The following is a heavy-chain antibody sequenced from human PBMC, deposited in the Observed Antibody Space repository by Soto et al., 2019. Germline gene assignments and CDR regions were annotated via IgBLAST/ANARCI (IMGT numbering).Heavy chain of an antibody. CDR3: ARIGLSHPYFDS. V-gene: IGHV4-61*01. CDR2: IYYSGSA. Sequence: TSETLSLTCTVSGGSVSSSSYYWSWIRQPPGKGLEWIGYIYYSGSANYNPSLKSRVTISVDTSKNQFSLQLSSVTAADTAEYICARIGLSHPYFDSWGQGTLVTVS. CDR1: GGSVSSSSYY. D-gene: IGHD2-2*03. J-gene: IGHJ4*02.